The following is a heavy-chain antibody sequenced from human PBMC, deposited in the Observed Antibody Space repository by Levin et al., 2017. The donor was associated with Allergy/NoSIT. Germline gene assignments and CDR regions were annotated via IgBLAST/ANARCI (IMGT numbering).Heavy chain of an antibody. CDR3: ARVLGTARQRLYYYYYGMDV. Sequence: SETLSLTCAVSGGSISSSNWWSWVRQPPGKGLEWIGEIYHSGSTNYNPSLKSRVTISVDKSKNQFSLKLSSVTAADTAVYYCARVLGTARQRLYYYYYGMDVWGQGTTVTVSS. CDR1: GGSISSSNW. J-gene: IGHJ6*02. V-gene: IGHV4-4*02. CDR2: IYHSGST. D-gene: IGHD6-6*01.